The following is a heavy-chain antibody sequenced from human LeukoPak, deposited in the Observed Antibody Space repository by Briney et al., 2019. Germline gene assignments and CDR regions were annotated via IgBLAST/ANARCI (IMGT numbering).Heavy chain of an antibody. CDR2: ISYDGSNK. CDR1: GFAFNTYA. D-gene: IGHD5-18*01. CDR3: AKDRNTAMGCVDY. V-gene: IGHV3-30*18. Sequence: PGGSLRLSCAASGFAFNTYAMNWVRQAPGKGLEWVAVISYDGSNKYYADSVKGRFTISRDNSKNTLYLQMNSLRAEDTAVYYCAKDRNTAMGCVDYWGQGTLVTVSS. J-gene: IGHJ4*02.